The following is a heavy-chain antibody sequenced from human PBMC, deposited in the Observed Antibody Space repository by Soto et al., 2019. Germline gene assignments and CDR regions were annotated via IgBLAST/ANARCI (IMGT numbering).Heavy chain of an antibody. V-gene: IGHV1-8*01. CDR3: ARGAELRYFDWLLTNNWFDP. CDR2: MNPNSGNT. Sequence: ASVKVSCKASGYTFTSYDINWVRQATGQGLEWMGWMNPNSGNTGYAQKFQGRVTMTRNTSISTAYMELSSLRSEDTAVYYCARGAELRYFDWLLTNNWFDPWGQGTLVTVSS. D-gene: IGHD3-9*01. J-gene: IGHJ5*02. CDR1: GYTFTSYD.